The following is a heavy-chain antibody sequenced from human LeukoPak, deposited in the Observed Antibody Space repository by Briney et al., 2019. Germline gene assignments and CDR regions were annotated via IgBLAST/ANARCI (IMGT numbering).Heavy chain of an antibody. D-gene: IGHD6-13*01. Sequence: GGSLRLSCAASGFTFSGYWMHWVRQAPGKGLVWVSRINSDGSSTSYADSVKGRFTISRDNAKNTLYLQMNSLRAEDTAVYYCAREAAGTYYYYMDVRGKGTTVTVSS. CDR3: AREAAGTYYYYMDV. J-gene: IGHJ6*03. CDR1: GFTFSGYW. V-gene: IGHV3-74*01. CDR2: INSDGSST.